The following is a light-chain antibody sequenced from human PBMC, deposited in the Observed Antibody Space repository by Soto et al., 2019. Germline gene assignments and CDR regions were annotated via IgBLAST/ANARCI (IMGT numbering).Light chain of an antibody. CDR1: QSVGSN. V-gene: IGKV3-15*01. CDR2: GAS. Sequence: EIVMTQSPATLSVSPGERATISCRASQSVGSNLAWYQQKPGQAPRLLIYGASTRAIVFPARFSGGGSGTDFIFTFSSLQSEDFAVYYCQHYDNWSTFGQGTRLEIK. J-gene: IGKJ5*01. CDR3: QHYDNWST.